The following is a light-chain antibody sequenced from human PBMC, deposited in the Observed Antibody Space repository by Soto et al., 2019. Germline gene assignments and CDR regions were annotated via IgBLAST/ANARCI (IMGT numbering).Light chain of an antibody. CDR3: QKYSSDWT. J-gene: IGKJ1*01. CDR2: KAS. Sequence: DIQMTQSPSTLSASVGDRVTITCRASQSISRWLAWYQQKPGKAPKLLIYKASNLESGAPSRFSARGSGTEFTLSISSLQPDDFATYYCQKYSSDWTFGQGTKVDIK. CDR1: QSISRW. V-gene: IGKV1-5*03.